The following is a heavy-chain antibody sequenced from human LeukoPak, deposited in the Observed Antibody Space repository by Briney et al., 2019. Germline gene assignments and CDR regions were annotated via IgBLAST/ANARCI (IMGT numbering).Heavy chain of an antibody. J-gene: IGHJ6*03. CDR2: IRYDGSNK. CDR1: GFTFSSYG. Sequence: GGSLRLSCAASGFTFSSYGMHWVRQAPGKGLEWVAFIRYDGSNKYYADSVKGRFTISRDNAKNTLYLQMNSLRAEDTAVYYCARMAGGLGPLYYYYYMDVWGKGTTVTVSS. D-gene: IGHD3/OR15-3a*01. V-gene: IGHV3-30*02. CDR3: ARMAGGLGPLYYYYYMDV.